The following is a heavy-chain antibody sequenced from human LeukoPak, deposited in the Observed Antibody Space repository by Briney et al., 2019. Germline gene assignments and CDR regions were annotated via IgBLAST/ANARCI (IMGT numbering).Heavy chain of an antibody. D-gene: IGHD2-15*01. CDR3: ASLTVV. CDR2: IHSDGSP. Sequence: GGSLRLSCVASGFTVSSNYMSWVRQAPGKGLEWVSVIHSDGSPYYADSVKGRFTISRDNSKSTLYLQMYSLRAEDTAVYYCASLTVVWGQGTLVTVSS. CDR1: GFTVSSNY. J-gene: IGHJ4*02. V-gene: IGHV3-66*01.